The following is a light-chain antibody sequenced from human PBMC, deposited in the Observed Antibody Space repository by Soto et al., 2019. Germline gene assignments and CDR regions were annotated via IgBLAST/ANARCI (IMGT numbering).Light chain of an antibody. CDR2: GAS. J-gene: IGKJ1*01. CDR1: QSVSSN. V-gene: IGKV3-15*01. Sequence: EIVMPQSPATLSVSPGERATLSCRASQSVSSNLAWYQHHPGQAPRLLIDGASTRATGIPARFSGSGSGTEFTLTISSLQSEDFAVYYCQQYNDWWTFGHGTQVAS. CDR3: QQYNDWWT.